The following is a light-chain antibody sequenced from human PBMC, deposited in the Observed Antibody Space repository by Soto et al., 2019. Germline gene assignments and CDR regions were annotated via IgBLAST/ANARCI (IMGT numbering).Light chain of an antibody. Sequence: EIVWTQSPGTLSLSPGERATLSCRASQSVSSSYLAWYQQKPGQAPRLLIYGASSRATGIPDRFSGSGSGTDFTLTISRLEPEDFSVYYCQQYGSSPLPCGQPPRLEL. CDR2: GAS. CDR3: QQYGSSPLP. V-gene: IGKV3-20*01. J-gene: IGKJ5*01. CDR1: QSVSSSY.